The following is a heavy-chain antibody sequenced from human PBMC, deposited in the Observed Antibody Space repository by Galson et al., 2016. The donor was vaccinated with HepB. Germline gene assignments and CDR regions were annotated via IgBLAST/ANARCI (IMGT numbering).Heavy chain of an antibody. CDR3: AREGAASSRFDY. D-gene: IGHD2-15*01. CDR2: ISGTSRYV. V-gene: IGHV3-11*06. Sequence: GLEWLSYISGTSRYVNYADSVKGRFTISRDNAQSSLYLQMDSLTAEDSAVYYCAREGAASSRFDYWGQGTLVTVSS. J-gene: IGHJ4*02.